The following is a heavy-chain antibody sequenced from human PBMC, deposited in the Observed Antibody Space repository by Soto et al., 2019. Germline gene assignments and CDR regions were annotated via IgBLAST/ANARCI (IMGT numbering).Heavy chain of an antibody. CDR3: AKDPPYYDSSGYYFIFDY. CDR2: ISGSGGST. D-gene: IGHD3-22*01. V-gene: IGHV3-23*01. J-gene: IGHJ4*02. CDR1: WCTFSSYA. Sequence: WGSLRLCWAASWCTFSSYARSCVRQAPGKGLEWVSAISGSGGSTYYADSVKGRFTISRDNSKNTLYLQMNSLRAEDTAVYYCAKDPPYYDSSGYYFIFDYWGQGTLVTVSS.